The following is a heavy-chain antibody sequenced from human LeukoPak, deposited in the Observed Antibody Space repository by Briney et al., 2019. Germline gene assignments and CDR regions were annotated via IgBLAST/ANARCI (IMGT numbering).Heavy chain of an antibody. V-gene: IGHV4-39*01. J-gene: IGHJ4*02. CDR3: ARQVVAVAGTGYFGY. CDR1: GGSIRSSSYY. Sequence: SETLSLTCTVSGGSIRSSSYYWGWIRQPPGKGLEWIGSIYYSGSTYYSASLKSRGTISVDTSKNQFSLKLNSVTAADTAVYFCARQVVAVAGTGYFGYWGQGTLVTVSS. D-gene: IGHD6-19*01. CDR2: IYYSGST.